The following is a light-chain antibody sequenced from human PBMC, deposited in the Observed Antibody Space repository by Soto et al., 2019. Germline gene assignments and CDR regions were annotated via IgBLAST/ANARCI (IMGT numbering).Light chain of an antibody. J-gene: IGKJ5*01. CDR3: QQSDSTPTT. V-gene: IGKV1-39*01. Sequence: DIQMTQSPSSLSASVGDRVTITCRASQSISSYLTWYQQKPGNAPKLLIYAASSLQSGVSARFSGSGSGTDFTLTISSLPPEDFATYYCQQSDSTPTTFGQGTNVEIK. CDR1: QSISSY. CDR2: AAS.